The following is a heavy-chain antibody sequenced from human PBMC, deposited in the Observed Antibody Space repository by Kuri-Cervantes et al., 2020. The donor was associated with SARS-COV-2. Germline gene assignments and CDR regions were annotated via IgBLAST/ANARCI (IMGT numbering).Heavy chain of an antibody. CDR2: IYYSGST. V-gene: IGHV4-59*01. CDR3: ARDRSSSGYSDY. CDR1: GGSISSYY. J-gene: IGHJ4*02. D-gene: IGHD3-22*01. Sequence: SETLSLTCTVSGGSISSYYWSWIQQPPGKGLEWIGYIYYSGSTNYNPSLKSRVTISVDTSKNQFSLKLSSVTAADTAVYYCARDRSSSGYSDYWGQGTLVTVSS.